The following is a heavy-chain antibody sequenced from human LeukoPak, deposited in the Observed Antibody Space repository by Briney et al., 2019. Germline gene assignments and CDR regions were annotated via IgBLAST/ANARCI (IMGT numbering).Heavy chain of an antibody. Sequence: GGSLRLSCAASGFTFSSYSMNWVRQAPGKGLEWVSYISSSSSTIYYADSVKGRFTISRDNAKNSPYLQMNSLRAEDTAVYYCARVGGYYYYMDVWGKGTTVTVSS. CDR3: ARVGGYYYYMDV. V-gene: IGHV3-48*04. D-gene: IGHD3-3*01. CDR2: ISSSSSTI. J-gene: IGHJ6*03. CDR1: GFTFSSYS.